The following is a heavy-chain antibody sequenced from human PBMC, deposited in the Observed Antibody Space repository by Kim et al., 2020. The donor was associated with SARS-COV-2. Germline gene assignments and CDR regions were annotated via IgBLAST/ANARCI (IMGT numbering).Heavy chain of an antibody. CDR2: IKQDRSEI. CDR1: GFTFGGYC. V-gene: IGHV3-7*01. D-gene: IGHD2-15*01. J-gene: IGHJ4*02. CDR3: ATIWRVVRGWCFDD. Sequence: GGSLRLSCAASGFTFGGYCMRWVRQAPGKGLEWVANIKQDRSEIYYVDSVKGRFTISRDNAKNALYLQMNSLRAEDTAVYYCATIWRVVRGWCFDDWGEG.